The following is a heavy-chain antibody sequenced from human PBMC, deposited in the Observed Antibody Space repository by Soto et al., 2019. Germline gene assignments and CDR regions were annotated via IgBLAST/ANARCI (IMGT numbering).Heavy chain of an antibody. Sequence: DVQLLESGGGLVQPGKSLRLSCAASGFSFISDAMSWGRQVPGKRLEWGSSISDSGGRTFYAESVEGRSTISRDDSTSTVFLHMNRLRAEDTAIYYCTKGGVRFLEWLGDVWGQGTTVTVSS. CDR3: TKGGVRFLEWLGDV. CDR1: GFSFISDA. V-gene: IGHV3-23*01. CDR2: ISDSGGRT. D-gene: IGHD3-3*01. J-gene: IGHJ6*02.